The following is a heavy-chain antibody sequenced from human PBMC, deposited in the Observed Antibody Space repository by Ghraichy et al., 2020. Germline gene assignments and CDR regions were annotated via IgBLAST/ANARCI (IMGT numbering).Heavy chain of an antibody. V-gene: IGHV4-59*01. D-gene: IGHD4-17*01. CDR1: GGSISSYY. Sequence: ESLNISCTVSGGSISSYYWSWIRQPPGKGLEWIGYIYYSGSTNYNPSLKSRVTISVDTSKNQFSLKLSSVTAADTAVYYCARGSYDYGDYVGYFDYWGQGTLVTVSS. J-gene: IGHJ4*02. CDR2: IYYSGST. CDR3: ARGSYDYGDYVGYFDY.